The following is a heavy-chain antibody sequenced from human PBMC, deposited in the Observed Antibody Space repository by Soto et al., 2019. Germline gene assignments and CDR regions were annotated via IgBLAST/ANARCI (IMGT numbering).Heavy chain of an antibody. V-gene: IGHV4-59*01. CDR1: GDSSGIYY. CDR3: AGQDSMSPLFGY. D-gene: IGHD3-22*01. Sequence: RSETLSLTCTISGDSSGIYYWSWVRQPPGKGLEYIGSISYSGAPNYNPSLRSRLTISMDKSKNQFSLKVTSVTAADTAVYYCAGQDSMSPLFGYWGQGTLVTVSS. J-gene: IGHJ4*02. CDR2: ISYSGAP.